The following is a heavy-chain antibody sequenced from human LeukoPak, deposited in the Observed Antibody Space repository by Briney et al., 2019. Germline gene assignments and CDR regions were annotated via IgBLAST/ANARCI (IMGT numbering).Heavy chain of an antibody. D-gene: IGHD6-19*01. CDR3: ANGGGYSSGWYY. CDR2: ISGSGGST. Sequence: GGSLRLSCAASGFTFSSYSMNWVRQAPGKGLEWISSISGSGGSTYYADSVKGRFTISRDNSKNTLYLQMNSLRADDTAVYYCANGGGYSSGWYYWGQGTLVTVSS. J-gene: IGHJ4*02. V-gene: IGHV3-23*01. CDR1: GFTFSSYS.